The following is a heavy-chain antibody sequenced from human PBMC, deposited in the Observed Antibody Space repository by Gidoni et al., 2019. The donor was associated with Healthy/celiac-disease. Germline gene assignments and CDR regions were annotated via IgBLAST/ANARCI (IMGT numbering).Heavy chain of an antibody. V-gene: IGHV3-30*18. CDR3: AKDKRSYHYFDY. CDR1: GFTFSSYG. CDR2: ISYDGSNK. J-gene: IGHJ4*02. D-gene: IGHD1-26*01. Sequence: QVQLVESGGGVVQPGRSLRLSCAASGFTFSSYGMHWVRQAPGKGLEWVAVISYDGSNKYYADSVKGRFTISRDNSKNTLYLQMNSLRAEDTAVYYCAKDKRSYHYFDYWGQGTLVTVSS.